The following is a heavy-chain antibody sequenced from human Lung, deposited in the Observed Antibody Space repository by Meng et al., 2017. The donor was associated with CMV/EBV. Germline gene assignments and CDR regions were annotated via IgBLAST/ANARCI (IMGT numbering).Heavy chain of an antibody. Sequence: QVQLQESGPGLVKPSGTLSLTCAVSGGSISSSNWWSWVRQPPGKGLKWIGEIYHSGSTNYNPSLKSRVTISVDKSKNQFSLKLSSVTAADTAVYYCASFPPPGKQWLVTDYWGQGTLVTVSS. CDR1: GGSISSSNW. CDR3: ASFPPPGKQWLVTDY. J-gene: IGHJ4*02. D-gene: IGHD6-19*01. V-gene: IGHV4-4*02. CDR2: IYHSGST.